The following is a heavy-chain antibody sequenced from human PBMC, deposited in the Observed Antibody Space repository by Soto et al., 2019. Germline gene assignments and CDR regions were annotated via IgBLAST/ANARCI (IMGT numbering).Heavy chain of an antibody. J-gene: IGHJ3*02. CDR3: ARDPFYPYCSSTSCWNLLEYAFDI. CDR1: GFTFSSYW. Sequence: GGSLRLSCAASGFTFSSYWMSWVRQAPGKGLEWVANIKQDGSEKYYVDSVKGRFTISRDNAKNSLYLQMNSLRAEDTAVYYCARDPFYPYCSSTSCWNLLEYAFDIWGQGTMVTVSS. D-gene: IGHD2-2*01. V-gene: IGHV3-7*01. CDR2: IKQDGSEK.